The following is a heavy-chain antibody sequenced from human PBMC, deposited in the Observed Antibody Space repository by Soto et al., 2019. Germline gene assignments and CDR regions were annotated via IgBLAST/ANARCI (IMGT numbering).Heavy chain of an antibody. CDR3: AKVKGQWLEHDAFDI. D-gene: IGHD6-19*01. J-gene: IGHJ3*02. V-gene: IGHV3-9*01. CDR2: ISWNSGSI. Sequence: PVGSLRLSCAASGFTFDDYAMHWVRQAPGKGLEWVSGISWNSGSIGYADSVKGRFTISRDNAKNSLYLQMNSLRAEDTALYYCAKVKGQWLEHDAFDIWGQGTMVTVSS. CDR1: GFTFDDYA.